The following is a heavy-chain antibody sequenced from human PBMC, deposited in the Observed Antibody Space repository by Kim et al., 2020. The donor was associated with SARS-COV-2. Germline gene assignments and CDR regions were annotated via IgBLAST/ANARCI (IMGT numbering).Heavy chain of an antibody. V-gene: IGHV3-23*03. CDR1: GFTFSSYA. CDR3: TKDQRELPTAYYYYGMDV. J-gene: IGHJ6*02. Sequence: GGSLRLSCAASGFTFSSYAMSWVRQAPGKGLEWVSVIYSGGSSTYYADSVKGRFTISRDNSKNTLYLQMNSLRAEDTAVYYCTKDQRELPTAYYYYGMDVWGQGTTVTVSS. D-gene: IGHD1-26*01. CDR2: IYSGGSST.